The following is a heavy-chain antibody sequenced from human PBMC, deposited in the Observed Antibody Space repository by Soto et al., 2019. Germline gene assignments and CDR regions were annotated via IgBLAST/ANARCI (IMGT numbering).Heavy chain of an antibody. J-gene: IGHJ4*02. CDR3: AKGRASDCPGCTQDY. CDR2: VSGSGDST. V-gene: IGHV3-23*01. Sequence: GGSLRLSCTASGFSFSSHAMTWVRQAPGKGLEWVSAVSGSGDSTYYADSVKGRFTISRDNSKNTLYLQMDSLRAEDTAVYYCAKGRASDCPGCTQDYWGQGTLVTVSS. D-gene: IGHD2-21*02. CDR1: GFSFSSHA.